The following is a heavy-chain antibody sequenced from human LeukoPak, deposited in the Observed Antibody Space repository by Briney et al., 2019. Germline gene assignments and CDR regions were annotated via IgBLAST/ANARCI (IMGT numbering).Heavy chain of an antibody. V-gene: IGHV3-53*01. CDR3: ARGCYYERSGYCPFDY. CDR1: GFTFSIYE. D-gene: IGHD3-22*01. J-gene: IGHJ4*02. Sequence: PGGSLRLSCAASGFTFSIYEMNWVRQAPGKGLEWVSIIYSGGGTYYADSVKGRFTISRDNSKNTLYLQMNSLRADDTAVYYCARGCYYERSGYCPFDYWGPGTLVTVSS. CDR2: IYSGGGT.